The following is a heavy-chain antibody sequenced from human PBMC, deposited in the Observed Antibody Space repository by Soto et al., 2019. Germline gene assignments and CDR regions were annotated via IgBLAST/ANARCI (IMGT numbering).Heavy chain of an antibody. CDR1: AFTFSSYS. Sequence: EVQLVESGGGLVKPGGSLRLSCADSAFTFSSYSMNWVRQAPGKGLEWVSSISSSSNYIYYADSVKGRFTISRDNAKDYLYLQMNGLRAEDTAVYYCARGTHYYDRTYYSYAMDVWGQGTTVTVSS. CDR3: ARGTHYYDRTYYSYAMDV. J-gene: IGHJ6*02. CDR2: ISSSSNYI. D-gene: IGHD3-22*01. V-gene: IGHV3-21*01.